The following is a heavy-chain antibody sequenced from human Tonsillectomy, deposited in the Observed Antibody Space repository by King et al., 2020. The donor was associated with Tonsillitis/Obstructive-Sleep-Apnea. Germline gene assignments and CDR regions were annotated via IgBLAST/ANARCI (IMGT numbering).Heavy chain of an antibody. CDR3: AGHPRPDQAFDI. J-gene: IGHJ3*02. D-gene: IGHD6-6*01. Sequence: LQLQESGPGLVKPSETLSLTCTVSGGSISSSSYYWGWIRQPPGKGLEWIGSIYYSGSTYYNPSLKSRVTISVDTSKNQFSLKLSSVTAADTAVYYCAGHPRPDQAFDIWGQGTMVTVSS. CDR1: GGSISSSSYY. CDR2: IYYSGST. V-gene: IGHV4-39*01.